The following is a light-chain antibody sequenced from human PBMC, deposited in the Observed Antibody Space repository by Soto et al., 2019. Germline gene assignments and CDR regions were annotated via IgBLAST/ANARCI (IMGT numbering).Light chain of an antibody. CDR1: QSVSSSY. V-gene: IGKV3-20*01. CDR3: QQYGSSPPYT. Sequence: EIVLTQSPGTLSLSPGERATLSCRASQSVSSSYLAWYQQKPGQAPRLLIYGASSRSTGNPDRFSGIGSGTDFTLTIRRLEPEDFAVYYCQQYGSSPPYTFGQWTKREIK. J-gene: IGKJ2*01. CDR2: GAS.